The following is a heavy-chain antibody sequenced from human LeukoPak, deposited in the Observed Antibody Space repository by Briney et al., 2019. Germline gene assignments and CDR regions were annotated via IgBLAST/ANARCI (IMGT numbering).Heavy chain of an antibody. V-gene: IGHV3-48*01. D-gene: IGHD1-1*01. J-gene: IGHJ4*02. CDR2: ISSSGSTV. CDR3: VRDYKSSDTPNFDY. Sequence: GGSLRLSCAASGFTLSYYSMTWVRQAPGKGLEWVSYISSSGSTVYYADSVKGRFTISRDNAKNSLYLEMNSLRAEDTAVYHCVRDYKSSDTPNFDYWGQGTLVTVSS. CDR1: GFTLSYYS.